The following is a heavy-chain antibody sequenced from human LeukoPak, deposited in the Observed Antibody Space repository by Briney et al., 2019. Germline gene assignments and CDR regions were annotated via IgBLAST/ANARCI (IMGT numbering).Heavy chain of an antibody. CDR2: ISISGGST. CDR1: GFTFSSYA. CDR3: AKRSPIVGATTRYFDY. Sequence: PGASLRLSCAASGFTFSSYAMSWVRQAPGKGLEWVSAISISGGSTYYADSVKGRFTISRDNSKNTLYLQMYSLRAEDTAVYYCAKRSPIVGATTRYFDYWGQGTLVTVSS. D-gene: IGHD1-26*01. J-gene: IGHJ4*02. V-gene: IGHV3-23*01.